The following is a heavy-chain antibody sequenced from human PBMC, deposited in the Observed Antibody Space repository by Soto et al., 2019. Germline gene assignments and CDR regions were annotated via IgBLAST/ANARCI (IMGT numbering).Heavy chain of an antibody. CDR3: ARGLWDQLLGFDY. J-gene: IGHJ4*02. CDR2: ISYDGSNK. V-gene: IGHV3-30-3*01. D-gene: IGHD2-2*01. CDR1: GFTFSSYA. Sequence: GGSLILSCAASGFTFSSYAMHWVRQAPGKGLEWVAVISYDGSNKYYADSVKGRFTISRDNSKNTLYLQMNSLRAEDTAVYYCARGLWDQLLGFDYWGQGTLVTVSS.